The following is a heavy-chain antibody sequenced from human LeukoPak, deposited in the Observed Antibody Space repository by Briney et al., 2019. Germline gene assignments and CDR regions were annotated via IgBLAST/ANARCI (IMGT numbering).Heavy chain of an antibody. D-gene: IGHD6-6*01. Sequence: PGRSLRLSCAASGFTFSSYAMHWVRQAPGKGLEWVSSISSSSSYIYYADSVKGRFTISRDNAKNSLYLQMNSLRAEDTAVYYCASEGEIAALGMDVWGQGTTVTVSS. V-gene: IGHV3-21*01. J-gene: IGHJ6*02. CDR1: GFTFSSYA. CDR3: ASEGEIAALGMDV. CDR2: ISSSSSYI.